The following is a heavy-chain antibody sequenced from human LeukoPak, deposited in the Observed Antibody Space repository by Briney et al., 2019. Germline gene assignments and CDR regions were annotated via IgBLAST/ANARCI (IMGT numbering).Heavy chain of an antibody. Sequence: GGSLRLSCAASGFTFSSYSMNWVRQAPGKGLDWISYISSSSSTIYYADSVKGRFTISRDNAKNTLYLQMNSLRAEDTAVYYCARARYSGSPDYWGQGTLVTVSS. J-gene: IGHJ4*02. D-gene: IGHD1-26*01. CDR1: GFTFSSYS. V-gene: IGHV3-48*04. CDR2: ISSSSSTI. CDR3: ARARYSGSPDY.